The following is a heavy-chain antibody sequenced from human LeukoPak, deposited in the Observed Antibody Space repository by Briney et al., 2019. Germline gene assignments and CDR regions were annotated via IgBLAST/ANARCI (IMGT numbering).Heavy chain of an antibody. V-gene: IGHV3-7*03. J-gene: IGHJ3*01. CDR2: IKKDGSEK. Sequence: GGSLRLSCAASGFTFSNYGMHWVRQAPGKGLEWVANIKKDGSEKYYVDSVKGRFTISRDNAKTSLYLQMNSLRAEDTAVYYCAKSLGNNCYHALDFWGQGTMVTVSS. D-gene: IGHD1-1*01. CDR1: GFTFSNYG. CDR3: AKSLGNNCYHALDF.